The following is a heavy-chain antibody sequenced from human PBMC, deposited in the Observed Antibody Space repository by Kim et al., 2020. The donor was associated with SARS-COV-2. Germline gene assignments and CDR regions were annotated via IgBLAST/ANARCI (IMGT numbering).Heavy chain of an antibody. J-gene: IGHJ4*01. V-gene: IGHV4-59*08. CDR2: IHYSWST. Sequence: SETLSLTCTVSGGSISSYYWCWIRQPQVTGLELIGNIHYSWSTNYNPSVKSRITISLAMYTTKISLSLSPMTATATAVSYYACPSSSAPLYF. D-gene: IGHD1-26*01. CDR3: ACPSSSAPLYF. CDR1: GGSISSYY.